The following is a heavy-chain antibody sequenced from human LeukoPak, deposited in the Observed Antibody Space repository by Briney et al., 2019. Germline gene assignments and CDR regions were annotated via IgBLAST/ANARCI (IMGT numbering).Heavy chain of an antibody. CDR3: ARTGSGSYYNYYYYGMDA. D-gene: IGHD3-10*01. CDR1: GFTFSSYA. V-gene: IGHV3-30-3*01. CDR2: ISYDGSNK. Sequence: PGGSLRLSCAASGFTFSSYAMHWVRQAPGKGLEWVAVISYDGSNKYYADSVKGRFTISRDNSKNTLYLQMNSLRAEDTAVYYCARTGSGSYYNYYYYGMDAWGQGTKVTVSS. J-gene: IGHJ6*02.